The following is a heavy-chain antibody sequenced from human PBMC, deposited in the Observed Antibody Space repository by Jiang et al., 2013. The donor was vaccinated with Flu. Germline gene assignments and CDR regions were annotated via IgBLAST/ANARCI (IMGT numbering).Heavy chain of an antibody. CDR3: ARARDIVVAFYYGMDV. CDR2: ISYDGSNK. V-gene: IGHV3-30-3*01. Sequence: VQLLESGGGVVQPGRSLRLSCAASGFTFSSYAMHWVRQAPGKGLEWVAVISYDGSNKYYADSVKGRFTISRDNSKNTLYLQMNSLRAEDTAVYYCARARDIVVAFYYGMDVWGQGTTVTVSS. J-gene: IGHJ6*02. CDR1: GFTFSSYA. D-gene: IGHD2-2*01.